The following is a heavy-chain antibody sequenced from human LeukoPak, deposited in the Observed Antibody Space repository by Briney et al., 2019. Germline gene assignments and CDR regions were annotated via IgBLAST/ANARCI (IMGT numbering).Heavy chain of an antibody. D-gene: IGHD3-3*01. J-gene: IGHJ6*02. CDR2: IYYSGST. V-gene: IGHV4-59*01. CDR1: GGSISSYY. Sequence: SETLSLTCTVSGGSISSYYWSWIRQPPGKGLEWIGYIYYSGSTNYNPSLKSRVTISVDTSKNQFSLKLSSVTAADTAVYYCAREAYYDFWSGYYNPLGMDVWGQGTTVTVSS. CDR3: AREAYYDFWSGYYNPLGMDV.